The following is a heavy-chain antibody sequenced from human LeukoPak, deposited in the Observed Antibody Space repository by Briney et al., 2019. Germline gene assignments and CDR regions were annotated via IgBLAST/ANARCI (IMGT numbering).Heavy chain of an antibody. CDR2: ISITSKTI. CDR3: ARLVGSRSCSGGTCYSDY. CDR1: GFTFSSND. D-gene: IGHD2-15*01. J-gene: IGHJ4*02. V-gene: IGHV3-48*02. Sequence: GGSLRLSCAGSGFTFSSNDMSWVRQPPGKGLEWVSYISITSKTIKYADSVKGRFTISRDNAKNSLYLQMNSLRDEDTAVYYCARLVGSRSCSGGTCYSDYWGQGTLVTVSS.